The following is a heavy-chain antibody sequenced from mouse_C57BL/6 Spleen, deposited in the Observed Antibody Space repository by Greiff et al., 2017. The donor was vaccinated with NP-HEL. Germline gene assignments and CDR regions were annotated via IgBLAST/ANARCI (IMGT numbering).Heavy chain of an antibody. CDR1: GYAFSSYW. CDR3: ARPDDYYGSSHFDY. Sequence: QVQLKQSGAELVRPGASVKISCKASGYAFSSYWMNWVKQRPGKGLEWIGQIYPGDGDTNYNGKFKGKATLTADKSSSTAYMQLSSLTSEDSAVYFCARPDDYYGSSHFDYWGQGTTLTVAS. V-gene: IGHV1-80*01. CDR2: IYPGDGDT. J-gene: IGHJ2*01. D-gene: IGHD1-1*01.